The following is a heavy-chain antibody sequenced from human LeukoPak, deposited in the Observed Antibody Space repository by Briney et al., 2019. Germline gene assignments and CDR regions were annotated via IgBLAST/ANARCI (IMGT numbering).Heavy chain of an antibody. CDR1: GFTFSSYW. J-gene: IGHJ4*02. CDR3: ARVPGITGTTGFDY. CDR2: INSDGSST. D-gene: IGHD1-7*01. Sequence: PGGSLRLSCAASGFTFSSYWMHWVRQAPGKGLVWVSRINSDGSSTSYADSVKGRFTISRDNAKNTLYLQMNSLRAEDTAVYYCARVPGITGTTGFDYWGQGTLVTVSS. V-gene: IGHV3-74*01.